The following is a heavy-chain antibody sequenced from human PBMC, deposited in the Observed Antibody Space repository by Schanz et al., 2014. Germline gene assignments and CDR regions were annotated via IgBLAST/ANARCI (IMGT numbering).Heavy chain of an antibody. J-gene: IGHJ3*02. Sequence: EVQLLESGGGLVQPGGSLRLSCAASGFTFSSYAMTWVRQIPGKGLEWLSVISGSGGSTYYADSVKGRFTISRDNSKNTLYLQMNSLRAEDTAVYYCAKGRFGELSAFDIWGQGTMVTVSS. V-gene: IGHV3-23*01. CDR2: ISGSGGST. CDR3: AKGRFGELSAFDI. D-gene: IGHD3-10*01. CDR1: GFTFSSYA.